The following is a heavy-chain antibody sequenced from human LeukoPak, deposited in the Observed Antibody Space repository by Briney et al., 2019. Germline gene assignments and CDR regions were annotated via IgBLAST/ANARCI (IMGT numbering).Heavy chain of an antibody. CDR1: AYSISSTNS. V-gene: IGHV4-28*01. Sequence: PSHSLSPTLSLSAYSISSTNSGAWIRQPPGKGRGGIGNIDYVGRTTSTPSLNSRVPTPVNPSKNQFSLKLSSVTAVDTAVYYCARIPRLDGQLVPQYFDYWGQGTLVTVSS. CDR3: ARIPRLDGQLVPQYFDY. D-gene: IGHD6-13*01. CDR2: IDYVGRT. J-gene: IGHJ4*02.